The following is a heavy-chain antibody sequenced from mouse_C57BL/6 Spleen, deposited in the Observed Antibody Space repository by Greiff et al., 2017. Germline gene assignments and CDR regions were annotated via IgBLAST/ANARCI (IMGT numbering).Heavy chain of an antibody. Sequence: VKLMESGPGLVQPSQSLSITCTVSGFSLTSYGVHWVRQSPGKGLEWLGVIWSGGSTDYNAAFISRLSISKDNSKSQVFFKMNSLQADDTAIYYCANYDYDEGYYAMDYWGQGTSVTVSS. CDR2: IWSGGST. D-gene: IGHD2-4*01. V-gene: IGHV2-2*01. J-gene: IGHJ4*01. CDR3: ANYDYDEGYYAMDY. CDR1: GFSLTSYG.